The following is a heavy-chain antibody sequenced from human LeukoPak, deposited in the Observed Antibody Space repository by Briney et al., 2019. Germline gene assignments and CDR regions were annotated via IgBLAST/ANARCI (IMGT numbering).Heavy chain of an antibody. J-gene: IGHJ3*02. D-gene: IGHD2-15*01. CDR1: GFTFSSYA. CDR3: ARYCSGGSCYDAFDI. CDR2: IKQDGSEK. V-gene: IGHV3-7*01. Sequence: PGGSLRLSCAASGFTFSSYAMSWVRQAPGKGLEWVANIKQDGSEKYYVDSVKGRFTISRDNAKNSLYLQMNSLRAEDTAVYYCARYCSGGSCYDAFDIWGQGTMVTVSS.